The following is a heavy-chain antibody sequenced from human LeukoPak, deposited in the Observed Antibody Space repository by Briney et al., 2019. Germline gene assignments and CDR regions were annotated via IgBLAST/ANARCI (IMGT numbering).Heavy chain of an antibody. CDR2: ISGSGGST. D-gene: IGHD3-3*01. CDR1: GFTFSSYV. J-gene: IGHJ1*01. CDR3: AKAPYDFWSGYPLYFQH. V-gene: IGHV3-23*01. Sequence: GGSLRLSCAASGFTFSSYVMSWVRQAPGKGLEWVSAISGSGGSTYYADSVKGRFTISRDNSKNTLYLQMNSLRAEDTAVYYCAKAPYDFWSGYPLYFQHWGQGTLVTVSS.